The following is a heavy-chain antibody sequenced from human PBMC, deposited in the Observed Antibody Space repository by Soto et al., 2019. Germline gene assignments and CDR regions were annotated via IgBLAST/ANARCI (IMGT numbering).Heavy chain of an antibody. Sequence: SETLSLTCTVSGGSISSYYWSWIRQSPVKGLEWIGYIYYSGSTNYNPSLKSRVTISVDTSKNQFSLKLSSVTAADTAVYYCAREEDYWGQGTLVTVSS. V-gene: IGHV4-59*12. CDR1: GGSISSYY. J-gene: IGHJ4*02. CDR3: AREEDY. CDR2: IYYSGST.